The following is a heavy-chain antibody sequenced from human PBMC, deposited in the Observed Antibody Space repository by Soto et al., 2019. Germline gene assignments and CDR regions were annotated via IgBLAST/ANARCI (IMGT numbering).Heavy chain of an antibody. CDR2: ISAYNGNT. CDR1: GYPLNTCG. V-gene: IGHV1-18*01. D-gene: IGHD6-19*01. Sequence: ASVKVSCKASGYPLNTCGISWVRQAPGQGLEWMGWISAYNGNTDYAQKLQGRVTVTTDTSTSTAYMELRSLRSDDTAVYYWARAAAVAVAGTHYYYSMDVWGQGTTVTVSS. J-gene: IGHJ6*02. CDR3: ARAAAVAVAGTHYYYSMDV.